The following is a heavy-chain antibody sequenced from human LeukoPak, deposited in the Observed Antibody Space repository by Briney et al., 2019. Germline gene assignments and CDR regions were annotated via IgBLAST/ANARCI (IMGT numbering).Heavy chain of an antibody. Sequence: PGGSLRLSCAASGFTFSSYAMNWVRQAPGKGLEWVSVISGSGGSTYYADSVKGRVTISRDNSRNTLYLQMNSLRPEDTAVYYCATSRGYTDYWGQGTLVTVSS. D-gene: IGHD6-25*01. CDR2: ISGSGGST. CDR3: ATSRGYTDY. CDR1: GFTFSSYA. J-gene: IGHJ4*02. V-gene: IGHV3-23*01.